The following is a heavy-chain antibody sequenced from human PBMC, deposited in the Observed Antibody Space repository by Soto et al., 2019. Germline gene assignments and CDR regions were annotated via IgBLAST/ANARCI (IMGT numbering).Heavy chain of an antibody. J-gene: IGHJ6*02. CDR3: VRDYWWQSGNGWRYYGLDV. Sequence: SETLSLTCSVSGDSISGYYWSWVRQPPGKGLEWIGYIFYNGDTAYNPSLNSRITISVDTSRNQFSLKLSSVTAADTGVYYCVRDYWWQSGNGWRYYGLDVWGQGTTVTVSS. CDR2: IFYNGDT. V-gene: IGHV4-59*01. D-gene: IGHD2-8*02. CDR1: GDSISGYY.